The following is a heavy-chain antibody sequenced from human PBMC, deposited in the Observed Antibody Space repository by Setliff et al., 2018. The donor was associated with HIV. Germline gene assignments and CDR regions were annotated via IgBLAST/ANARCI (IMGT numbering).Heavy chain of an antibody. CDR3: AKEGNSVDNWLDP. J-gene: IGHJ5*02. Sequence: PSETLSLTCTVSGGSINSGEYYWSWSRQHPGKGLEWIGYIYHTGKTYYNPSLQSRIIMSLDMSQNQFSLKLSSVTAADTAVYYCAKEGNSVDNWLDPWGPGTLVTVSS. V-gene: IGHV4-31*03. CDR2: IYHTGKT. CDR1: GGSINSGEYY. D-gene: IGHD1-26*01.